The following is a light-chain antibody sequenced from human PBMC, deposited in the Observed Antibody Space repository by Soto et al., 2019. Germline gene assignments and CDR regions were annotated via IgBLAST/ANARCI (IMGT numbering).Light chain of an antibody. J-gene: IGKJ3*01. CDR3: MQATQSPFT. CDR1: QSLVHSGGNTY. V-gene: IGKV2-24*01. CDR2: KIS. Sequence: EIVMTQTPLSSPVTLGQPASISCRSSQSLVHSGGNTYMSWLQQRPGQPPRLLIYKISNRLSGVPDRFSGSGAETDFTLKISRVEAEDVGVYYCMQATQSPFTFGPGTKVDIK.